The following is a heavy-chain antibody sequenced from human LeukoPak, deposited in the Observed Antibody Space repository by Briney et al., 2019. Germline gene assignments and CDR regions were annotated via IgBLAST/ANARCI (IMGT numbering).Heavy chain of an antibody. J-gene: IGHJ4*02. CDR1: GFTFSNYG. CDR3: AKDHLAGYSYGGYYFDY. Sequence: GGSLRLSCAASGFTFSNYGMHWVRQAPGKGLEWVAVISYDGSNKNYVDSVKGRFTISRDNSKNTLYLQMSSLRGEDTAVYYCAKDHLAGYSYGGYYFDYWGQGTLVTVSS. CDR2: ISYDGSNK. V-gene: IGHV3-30*18. D-gene: IGHD5-18*01.